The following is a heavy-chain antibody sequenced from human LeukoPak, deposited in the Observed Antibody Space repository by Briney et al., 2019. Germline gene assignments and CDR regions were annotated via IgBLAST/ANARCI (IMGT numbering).Heavy chain of an antibody. CDR1: GGSFSGYY. V-gene: IGHV4-34*01. J-gene: IGHJ4*02. Sequence: SETLSLTCAVYGGSFSGYYWSWIRQPPGKGLEWIGEINHSGSTNYNPSLKSRVTISVDTSKNQFSLKLSSVTAADTAVYYCARVPDSSGYYHYPTPSFDYWGQGTLVTVSS. CDR3: ARVPDSSGYYHYPTPSFDY. D-gene: IGHD3-22*01. CDR2: INHSGST.